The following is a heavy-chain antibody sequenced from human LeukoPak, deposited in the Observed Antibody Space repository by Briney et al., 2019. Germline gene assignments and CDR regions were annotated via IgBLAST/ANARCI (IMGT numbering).Heavy chain of an antibody. J-gene: IGHJ4*02. CDR3: ARVGYSSSWFFFNF. CDR2: LSSTGTT. V-gene: IGHV3-23*05. CDR1: GISFSSYG. Sequence: GGSLRLSCAASGISFSSYGMSWVRQAPGKGLEWVSTLSSTGTTFYAGSVEGRFTISRANSENTLYLQMDSLRAADTALYYCARVGYSSSWFFFNFWGQGTLVTVSS. D-gene: IGHD6-13*01.